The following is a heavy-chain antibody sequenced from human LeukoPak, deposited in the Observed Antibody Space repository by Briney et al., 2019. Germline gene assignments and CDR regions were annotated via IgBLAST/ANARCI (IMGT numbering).Heavy chain of an antibody. CDR2: INHSGST. CDR1: GGSFSDYY. D-gene: IGHD2-2*01. Sequence: SETLPLTCAVYGGSFSDYYWSWIRQPPGKGLEWIGEINHSGSTNYNPSLKSRVTISVDTSKNQFSLKLSSVTAADTAVYYCARGRSRYCSSTSCLRGMDVWGQGTTVTVSS. J-gene: IGHJ6*02. CDR3: ARGRSRYCSSTSCLRGMDV. V-gene: IGHV4-34*01.